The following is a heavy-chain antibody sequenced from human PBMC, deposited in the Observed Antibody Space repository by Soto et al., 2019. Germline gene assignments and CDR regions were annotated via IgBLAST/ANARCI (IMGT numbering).Heavy chain of an antibody. CDR3: ASDLLRDLDY. CDR2: INHSGST. J-gene: IGHJ4*02. CDR1: GGSFSGYY. D-gene: IGHD1-26*01. Sequence: PSETLSLTCAVYGGSFSGYYWSWIRQPPGKGLEWIGEINHSGSTNYNPSLKSRVTISVDTSKNQFSLKLSSVTAADTAVYYCASDLLRDLDYWGQGTLVTVSS. V-gene: IGHV4-34*01.